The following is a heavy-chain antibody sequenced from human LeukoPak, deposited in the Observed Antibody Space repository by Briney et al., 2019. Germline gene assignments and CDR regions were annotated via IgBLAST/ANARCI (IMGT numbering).Heavy chain of an antibody. V-gene: IGHV3-64D*06. J-gene: IGHJ4*02. Sequence: GGSLRLSCSASGFTFNRFYLHWVRQAPGKGLEFVSHISSNGATTYYADSVKGRFTISRNNSKNTLYLQMSSLRADDTAVYYCVKDRSIAAPNNDFFDSWGQGALVTVSS. D-gene: IGHD6-6*01. CDR1: GFTFNRFY. CDR2: ISSNGATT. CDR3: VKDRSIAAPNNDFFDS.